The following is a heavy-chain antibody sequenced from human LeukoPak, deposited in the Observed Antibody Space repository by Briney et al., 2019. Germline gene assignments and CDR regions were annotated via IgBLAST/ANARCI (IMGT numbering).Heavy chain of an antibody. Sequence: GGSLRLSCAASGLTFSTYGMNWVRQAPGKGLEWVSAITGSGGNTYYAGSVKGRFTVSRDNSKNTLFLQMKSLRADDTAVYYCAKVRSPTVVTQLNAFDIWGQGTMVTVSS. J-gene: IGHJ3*02. D-gene: IGHD4-23*01. V-gene: IGHV3-23*01. CDR1: GLTFSTYG. CDR2: ITGSGGNT. CDR3: AKVRSPTVVTQLNAFDI.